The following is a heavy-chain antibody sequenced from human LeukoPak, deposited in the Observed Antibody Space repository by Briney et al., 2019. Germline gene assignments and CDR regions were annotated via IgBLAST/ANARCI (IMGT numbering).Heavy chain of an antibody. D-gene: IGHD2-2*02. J-gene: IGHJ4*02. CDR1: GFTFSSYG. CDR3: AKVGPDCSSTSCYTVRPPYYFDY. Sequence: GGSLRLSCAASGFTFSSYGMHWVRQAPGKGLEWVAVIWYDGSNKYYADSVKGRFTISRDNSKNTLYLQMNSLRAEDTAVYYCAKVGPDCSSTSCYTVRPPYYFDYWGQGTLVTVSS. CDR2: IWYDGSNK. V-gene: IGHV3-33*06.